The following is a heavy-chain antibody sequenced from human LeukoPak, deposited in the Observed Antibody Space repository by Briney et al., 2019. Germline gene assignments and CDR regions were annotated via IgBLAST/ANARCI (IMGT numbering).Heavy chain of an antibody. CDR1: GFIFSDYW. V-gene: IGHV3-7*01. CDR3: ARTSIAVAGGDY. J-gene: IGHJ4*02. CDR2: IKRDGSEK. D-gene: IGHD6-19*01. Sequence: GGSLRLSCAASGFIFSDYWMTWVRLAPEKGLEWVANIKRDGSEKYYVDSVKGRFTISRDNAKNSLYLQMNSLRAEDTAVYYCARTSIAVAGGDYWGQGTLVTVSS.